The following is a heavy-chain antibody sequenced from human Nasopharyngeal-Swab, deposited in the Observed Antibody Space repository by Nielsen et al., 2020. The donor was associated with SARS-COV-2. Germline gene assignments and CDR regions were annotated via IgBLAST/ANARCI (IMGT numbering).Heavy chain of an antibody. Sequence: ASVKVSCKASGYTFISYGISWVRQAPGQGLEWMGWISAYNGNTNYAQKLQGRVTMTTDTSTSTAYMELRSLRSDDTAVYYCARDTGSGWSDWYFDLWGRGTLVTVSS. CDR1: GYTFISYG. CDR2: ISAYNGNT. V-gene: IGHV1-18*04. CDR3: ARDTGSGWSDWYFDL. D-gene: IGHD6-19*01. J-gene: IGHJ2*01.